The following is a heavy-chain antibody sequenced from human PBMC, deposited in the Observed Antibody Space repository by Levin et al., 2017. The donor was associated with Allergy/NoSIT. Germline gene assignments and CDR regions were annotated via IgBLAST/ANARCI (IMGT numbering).Heavy chain of an antibody. J-gene: IGHJ4*02. V-gene: IGHV3-23*01. CDR3: ANVGGSSHISSYFDS. CDR1: GFTFSSYA. Sequence: PGGSLRLSCAASGFTFSSYAMSWVRQAPGKGLEWVSAISGSGGSTYYADSVKGRFTISRDNSKNTLYLQMNSLRADHTAFYYCANVGGSSHISSYFDSCPQGTLVTVSS. CDR2: ISGSGGST. D-gene: IGHD3-3*01.